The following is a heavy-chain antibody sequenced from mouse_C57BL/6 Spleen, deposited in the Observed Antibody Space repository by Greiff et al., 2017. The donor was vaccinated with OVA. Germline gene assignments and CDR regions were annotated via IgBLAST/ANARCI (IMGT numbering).Heavy chain of an antibody. V-gene: IGHV1-82*01. CDR3: ARFNLYAMDY. CDR2: IYPGDGDT. CDR1: GYAFSRSW. D-gene: IGHD6-1*01. J-gene: IGHJ4*01. Sequence: QVQLQQSGPELVKPGASVKISCKASGYAFSRSWMNWVKQRPGKGLEWIGRIYPGDGDTNYNGKFKGKATLTADKSSSTAYMQLSSLTSEDSAVYFCARFNLYAMDYWGQGTSVTVSS.